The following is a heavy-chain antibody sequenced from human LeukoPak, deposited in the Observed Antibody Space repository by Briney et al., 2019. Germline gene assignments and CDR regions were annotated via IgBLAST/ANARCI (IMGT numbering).Heavy chain of an antibody. V-gene: IGHV3-23*01. CDR1: GFNFTNYA. Sequence: GGSLRLSCAASGFNFTNYAMTWVRQAPGKGLEWVSAVTGSGTNTFYADSVKGRFTISRDNSKNMLYLEMNSLRVEDTAIYYCAKDRSSSTSCSNYWGRGTLVTVFS. J-gene: IGHJ4*02. D-gene: IGHD2-2*01. CDR2: VTGSGTNT. CDR3: AKDRSSSTSCSNY.